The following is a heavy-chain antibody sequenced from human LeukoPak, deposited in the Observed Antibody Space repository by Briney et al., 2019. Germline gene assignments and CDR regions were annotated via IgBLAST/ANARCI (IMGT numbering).Heavy chain of an antibody. D-gene: IGHD3-3*01. Sequence: SETLSLTCAASGGSISSSSYYWGWIRQPPGKGLGWIGSIYYSGSTYYNPSLKSRVTISVDTSKNQFSLKLSSVTAADTAVYYCASTMSGYYKEYFDYWGQGTLVTVSS. V-gene: IGHV4-39*01. CDR2: IYYSGST. CDR3: ASTMSGYYKEYFDY. J-gene: IGHJ4*02. CDR1: GGSISSSSYY.